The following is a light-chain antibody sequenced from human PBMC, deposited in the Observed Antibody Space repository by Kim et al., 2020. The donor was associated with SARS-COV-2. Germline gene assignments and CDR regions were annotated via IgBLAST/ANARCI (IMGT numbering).Light chain of an antibody. CDR1: QSIGGY. CDR2: AAS. V-gene: IGKV1-39*01. Sequence: DIQMTQSPSSLSSSVGDRLIITCRASQSIGGYLNWYQQKTGKAPKLLIYAASSLQSGVPPRFSGSGSGTEFTLTISSLQPEDSATYYCQQSYRPPYSFAQGTTLEI. J-gene: IGKJ2*03. CDR3: QQSYRPPYS.